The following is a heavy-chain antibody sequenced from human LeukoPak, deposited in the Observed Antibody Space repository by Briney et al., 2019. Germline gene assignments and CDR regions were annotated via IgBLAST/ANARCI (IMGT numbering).Heavy chain of an antibody. CDR2: ISSSSSTI. Sequence: GGSLRLSCAASGFTFSSYSMNWVRQAPGKGLEWVSYISSSSSTIYYADSVKGRFTISRDNAKNSLYLQMNSLRAEDTAVYYCARAPYSGYAQRDWFDPWGQGTLVTVSS. D-gene: IGHD5-12*01. V-gene: IGHV3-48*01. CDR1: GFTFSSYS. CDR3: ARAPYSGYAQRDWFDP. J-gene: IGHJ5*02.